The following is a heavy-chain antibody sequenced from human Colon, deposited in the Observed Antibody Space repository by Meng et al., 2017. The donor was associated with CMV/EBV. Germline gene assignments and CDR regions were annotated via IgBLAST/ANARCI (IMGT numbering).Heavy chain of an antibody. CDR2: IKEDGRGQ. Sequence: GESLKISCAASGFTFSNAWMSWVRQAPGKGLEWVANIKEDGRGQWYVDSVKGRFTISRDNARKSLYLQMNSLRAEDTAVYYCVRYENLQHGMDVWGQGTTVTVSS. V-gene: IGHV3-7*01. J-gene: IGHJ6*02. CDR1: GFTFSNAW. D-gene: IGHD1-1*01. CDR3: VRYENLQHGMDV.